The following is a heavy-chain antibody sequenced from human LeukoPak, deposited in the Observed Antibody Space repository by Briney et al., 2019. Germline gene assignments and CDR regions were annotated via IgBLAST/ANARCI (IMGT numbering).Heavy chain of an antibody. D-gene: IGHD3-10*01. CDR2: IYHSGSA. CDR1: GGSISSNNW. Sequence: SETLSLTCGVSGGSISSNNWWSWVRQPPGQGLEWIGEIYHSGSANYNPSLKSRVTISVDTSKNQFSLKLSSVTVADTAVYYCARNRYYYGSGNYGVPNWFDPWGQGTLVTVSS. V-gene: IGHV4-4*02. J-gene: IGHJ5*02. CDR3: ARNRYYYGSGNYGVPNWFDP.